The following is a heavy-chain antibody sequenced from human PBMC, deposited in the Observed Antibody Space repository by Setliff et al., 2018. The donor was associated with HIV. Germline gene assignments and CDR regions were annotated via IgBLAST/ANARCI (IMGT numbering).Heavy chain of an antibody. CDR1: GYTFTNFG. J-gene: IGHJ5*02. CDR3: ARDLYTSGWPNWFDL. V-gene: IGHV1-18*01. D-gene: IGHD6-19*01. CDR2: VNTNNDKT. Sequence: ASVKVSCKASGYTFTNFGITWVRQVPGQGLEWMGWVNTNNDKTNYAQKFQGRVTMTTDRSTKTAYLDLGSLRPDDTAVYYCARDLYTSGWPNWFDLWGPGTLVTVSS.